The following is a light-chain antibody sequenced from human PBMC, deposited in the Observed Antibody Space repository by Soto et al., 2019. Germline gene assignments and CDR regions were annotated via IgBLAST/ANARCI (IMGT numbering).Light chain of an antibody. J-gene: IGKJ1*01. CDR2: GAS. Sequence: EPVFTPSPGTLSLPPGERAKPSCRASQSVSSSYLAWYQQKPGQAPRLLIYGASSRATGIQDRFSGSGSGTDFTLTISRLEPEDFAVYYCQQYGSSWTGGQGPPV. CDR1: QSVSSSY. V-gene: IGKV3-20*01. CDR3: QQYGSSWT.